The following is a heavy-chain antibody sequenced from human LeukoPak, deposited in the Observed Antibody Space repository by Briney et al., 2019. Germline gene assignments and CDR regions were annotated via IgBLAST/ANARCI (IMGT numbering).Heavy chain of an antibody. CDR1: GGTFSSYA. CDR2: IIPIFGTA. CDR3: ARELSYYDSSGYYFDY. D-gene: IGHD3-22*01. J-gene: IGHJ4*02. Sequence: GASVKVSCKASGGTFSSYAISWVRQAPGQGLEWMGGIIPIFGTANYAQKFQGRVTITADKSTSTAYMELSSLRSEDTAVYYCARELSYYDSSGYYFDYWGQGTLVTVSS. V-gene: IGHV1-69*06.